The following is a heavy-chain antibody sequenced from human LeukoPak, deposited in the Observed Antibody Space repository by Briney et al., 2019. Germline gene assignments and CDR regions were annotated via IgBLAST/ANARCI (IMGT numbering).Heavy chain of an antibody. V-gene: IGHV3-48*04. D-gene: IGHD3-22*01. CDR1: GFTFSSYS. CDR2: ISSSSSTI. Sequence: GGSLRLSCAASGFTFSSYSMNWVRQAPGKGLEWVSYISSSSSTIYYADSVKGRFTISRDNAKNSLYLQMNSLRAEDTAVYYCARGGRYYYDSSGYYAFDYWGQGTLVTVSS. J-gene: IGHJ4*02. CDR3: ARGGRYYYDSSGYYAFDY.